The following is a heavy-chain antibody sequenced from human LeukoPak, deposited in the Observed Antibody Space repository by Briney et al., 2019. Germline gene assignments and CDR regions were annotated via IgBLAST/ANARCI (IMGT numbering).Heavy chain of an antibody. V-gene: IGHV4-59*01. CDR1: GGSISNYY. D-gene: IGHD3-22*01. CDR3: ARDGYRVHYYDSSRPAFDI. CDR2: IHYSGST. Sequence: SETLSLTCSVSGGSISNYYWSWIRQPPGKGLEWIGYIHYSGSTNYNPSLKSRVTISVDTSKNQFYLKLGSVTAADTAVYYCARDGYRVHYYDSSRPAFDIWGQGTMVTVSS. J-gene: IGHJ3*02.